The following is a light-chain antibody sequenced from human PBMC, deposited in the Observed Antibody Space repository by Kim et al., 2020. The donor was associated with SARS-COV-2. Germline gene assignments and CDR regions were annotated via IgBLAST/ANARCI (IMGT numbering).Light chain of an antibody. CDR1: ESVSSN. CDR2: GAS. V-gene: IGKV3-15*01. Sequence: SPGERATLYCRASESVSSNLDWCQQKPGQAPRLSIYGASTRATGIPARFSGSGSGTEFTLTTSSLQSEDLAVYYCQQNNNWPPFTFGPGTRVDIK. J-gene: IGKJ3*01. CDR3: QQNNNWPPFT.